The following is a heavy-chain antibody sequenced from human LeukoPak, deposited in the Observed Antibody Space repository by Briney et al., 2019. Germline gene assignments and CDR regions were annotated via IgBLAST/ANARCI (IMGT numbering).Heavy chain of an antibody. CDR1: GGSFSGYY. V-gene: IGHV4-34*01. CDR3: ARRSPDAFDI. D-gene: IGHD5-24*01. J-gene: IGHJ3*02. CDR2: INHSGST. Sequence: KPSETLSLTCAVYGGSFSGYYWSWIRQPPGKGLGWIGEINHSGSTNYNPSLKSRVTISVDTSKNQFSLKLSSVTAADTAVYYCARRSPDAFDIWGQGTMVTVSS.